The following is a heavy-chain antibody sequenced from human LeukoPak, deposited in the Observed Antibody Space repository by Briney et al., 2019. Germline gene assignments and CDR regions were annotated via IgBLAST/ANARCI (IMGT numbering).Heavy chain of an antibody. D-gene: IGHD3-22*01. CDR2: ISYGGSNK. CDR1: GFSFSSYC. V-gene: IGHV3-30*18. CDR3: AKDGLHHSNGPGWGMDV. Sequence: GGSLRLSCAASGFSFSSYCMHWVRQAPGKGLEWVAVISYGGSNKYYADSVKGRFTISRDNSKNTLYLQLNSLRAADTAVYYCAKDGLHHSNGPGWGMDVWGQGTTVTVSS. J-gene: IGHJ6*02.